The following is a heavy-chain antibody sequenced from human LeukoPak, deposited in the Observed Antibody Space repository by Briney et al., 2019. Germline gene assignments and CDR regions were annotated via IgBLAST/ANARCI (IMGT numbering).Heavy chain of an antibody. D-gene: IGHD2-15*01. Sequence: PGRSLRLSCAASGFTFSSYSMNWVRQAPGKGLEWVSSISSSSSYIYYADSVKGRFTISRDNAKNSLYLQMNSLRAEDTAVYYCARDGYCSGGSCYYLYYGMDVWGQGTTVTVSS. CDR1: GFTFSSYS. CDR3: ARDGYCSGGSCYYLYYGMDV. J-gene: IGHJ6*02. V-gene: IGHV3-21*01. CDR2: ISSSSSYI.